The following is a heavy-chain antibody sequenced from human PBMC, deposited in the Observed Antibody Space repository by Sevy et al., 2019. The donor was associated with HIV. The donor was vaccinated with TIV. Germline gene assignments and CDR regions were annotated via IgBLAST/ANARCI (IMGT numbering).Heavy chain of an antibody. CDR3: ARVRPLPFAIFGVAVDAFDI. CDR1: GFTFSSYS. Sequence: QLGGSLRLSCAASGFTFSSYSMNWVRQAPGKGLEWVSYISSSSSTIYYADSVKGRFTISRDNAKNSRYLQMNSLRDEDTAVYYCARVRPLPFAIFGVAVDAFDIWGQGTMVTVSS. J-gene: IGHJ3*02. V-gene: IGHV3-48*02. CDR2: ISSSSSTI. D-gene: IGHD3-3*01.